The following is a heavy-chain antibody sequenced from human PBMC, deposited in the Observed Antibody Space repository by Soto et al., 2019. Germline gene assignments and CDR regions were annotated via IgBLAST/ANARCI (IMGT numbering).Heavy chain of an antibody. J-gene: IGHJ4*02. Sequence: QVQLVQSGAEVKKPGASMKVSCKASGYIFTTYAIHWVRQAPGQRLEWMGWINAGNGNTEYPQKFQDRVTITRDTSASTAYMELSSLRSEDTAVYYCTREGIVGAPFGYWGQGTQVTVSS. CDR2: INAGNGNT. V-gene: IGHV1-3*01. CDR1: GYIFTTYA. D-gene: IGHD1-26*01. CDR3: TREGIVGAPFGY.